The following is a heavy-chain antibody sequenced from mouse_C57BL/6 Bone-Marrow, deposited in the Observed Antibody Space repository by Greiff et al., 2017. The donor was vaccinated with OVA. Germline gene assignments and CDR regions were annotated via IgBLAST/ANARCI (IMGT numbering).Heavy chain of an antibody. CDR3: TTLEYFDV. CDR2: IDPENGDT. Sequence: EVKLMESGAELVRPGASVKLSCTASGFNIKDDYMHWVKQRPEQGLEWIGWIDPENGDTEYASKFQGKATITADTSSNTAYLQLSSLTSEDTAVYYCTTLEYFDVWGTGTTVTVSS. CDR1: GFNIKDDY. V-gene: IGHV14-4*01. J-gene: IGHJ1*03.